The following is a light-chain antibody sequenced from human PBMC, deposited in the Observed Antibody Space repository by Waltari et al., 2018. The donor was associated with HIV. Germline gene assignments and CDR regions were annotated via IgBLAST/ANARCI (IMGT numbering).Light chain of an antibody. Sequence: SYVLTQPPSVSVAHGQTARITSRGNTIASKSVHWYQQKPGQAPVLVISDDSDRPSGIPERFSGSNSGNTATLTISRVEAGDEADYYCQVWDSSGDHPLFGGGTKLTVL. V-gene: IGLV3-21*02. CDR3: QVWDSSGDHPL. CDR2: DDS. CDR1: TIASKS. J-gene: IGLJ2*01.